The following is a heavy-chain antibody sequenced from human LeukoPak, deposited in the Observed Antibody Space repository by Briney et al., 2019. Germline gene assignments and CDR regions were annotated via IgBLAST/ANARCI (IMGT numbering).Heavy chain of an antibody. J-gene: IGHJ4*02. V-gene: IGHV3-30*18. Sequence: GGSLRLSCTASGFTFSNYGMHWVRQAPGKGLEWMATISYDGNNNYYTYSVKGRFTVSRDNSKNTLYLQMNSLRGEDTGVYYCAKDHTIFGGFDYWGQGTLVTVSS. CDR2: ISYDGNNN. CDR3: AKDHTIFGGFDY. CDR1: GFTFSNYG. D-gene: IGHD3-10*02.